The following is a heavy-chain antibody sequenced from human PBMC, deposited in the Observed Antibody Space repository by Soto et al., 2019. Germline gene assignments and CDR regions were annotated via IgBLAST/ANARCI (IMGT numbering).Heavy chain of an antibody. CDR1: GGSFSGYY. D-gene: IGHD4-17*01. J-gene: IGHJ4*02. V-gene: IGHV4-34*01. CDR3: ARALPGAAMVTFDY. CDR2: INHSGST. Sequence: SETLSLTCAVYGGSFSGYYWSWIRQPPGKGLEWIGEINHSGSTNYNPSLKSRVTISVDTSKNQFSLKLSSVTAADTAVYYCARALPGAAMVTFDYWGQGTLVTVSS.